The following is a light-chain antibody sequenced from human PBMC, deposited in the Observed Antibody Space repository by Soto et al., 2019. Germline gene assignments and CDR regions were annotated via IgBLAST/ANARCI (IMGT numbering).Light chain of an antibody. Sequence: EIVLTQSPGTLSLSPGERATLSCRASQSVSSSYLAWYQQKPGQAPRLLIYGASSKATGIPDRFICSGSGTDFTLTISRLEPEDFAVYYCQQYGSAPPYTFGQGTKLEIK. CDR3: QQYGSAPPYT. V-gene: IGKV3-20*01. CDR2: GAS. J-gene: IGKJ2*01. CDR1: QSVSSSY.